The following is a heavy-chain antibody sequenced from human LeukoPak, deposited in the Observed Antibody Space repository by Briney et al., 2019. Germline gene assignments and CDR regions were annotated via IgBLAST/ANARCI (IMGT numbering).Heavy chain of an antibody. CDR2: IKQDGSEK. Sequence: GGSLRLSCAASGFTFSSYWMSWVRQAPGKGLEWVANIKQDGSEKYYVDSVKGRFTISRDNAKSSLYLQMNSLRAEDTAVYYCARVQGYCSSTSCYGYFDYWGQGTLVTVSS. CDR1: GFTFSSYW. CDR3: ARVQGYCSSTSCYGYFDY. D-gene: IGHD2-2*01. V-gene: IGHV3-7*01. J-gene: IGHJ4*02.